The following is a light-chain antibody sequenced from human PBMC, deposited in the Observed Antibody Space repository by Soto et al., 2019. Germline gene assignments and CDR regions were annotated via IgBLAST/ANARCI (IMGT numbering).Light chain of an antibody. V-gene: IGKV3-20*01. CDR3: QQYGSSPLFT. CDR2: GAS. CDR1: QSVSSNY. J-gene: IGKJ3*01. Sequence: EFVLTQSPGTLSLSPGERATLSCRAGQSVSSNYLAWYKQKPGKAPRLLIYGASSRATGIPDRFSGSGSGTDFTLTISRLEPEDFAVYYCQQYGSSPLFTFGPGTKVDIK.